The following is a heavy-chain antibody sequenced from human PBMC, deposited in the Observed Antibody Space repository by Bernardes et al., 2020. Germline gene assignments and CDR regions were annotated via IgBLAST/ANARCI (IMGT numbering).Heavy chain of an antibody. Sequence: GGTLRLSCAASGFAFSTPGMHWVRQAPGPGLEWVAVIWYDGSKNYYANSVKGRFTISRDNSINTLSLQMNSLRADDTALYYCARDSSSGCYDYWGQGTLVTVSS. CDR1: GFAFSTPG. CDR3: ARDSSSGCYDY. V-gene: IGHV3-33*01. J-gene: IGHJ4*02. CDR2: IWYDGSKN. D-gene: IGHD6-19*01.